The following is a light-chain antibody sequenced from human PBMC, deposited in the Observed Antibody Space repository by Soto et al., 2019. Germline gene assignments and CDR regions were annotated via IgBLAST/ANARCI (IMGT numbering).Light chain of an antibody. Sequence: DIVMTQSPLSLPVTPGEPASISCRSSQSLLHSNGYNYLDWYLQKPGQSPQLLIYLGSNRASGVPDRFSGSGSGTDFTLKISRVEAEDVGVYYCMRALQTSPWTFGQGTKVEIK. J-gene: IGKJ1*01. CDR3: MRALQTSPWT. CDR1: QSLLHSNGYNY. V-gene: IGKV2-28*01. CDR2: LGS.